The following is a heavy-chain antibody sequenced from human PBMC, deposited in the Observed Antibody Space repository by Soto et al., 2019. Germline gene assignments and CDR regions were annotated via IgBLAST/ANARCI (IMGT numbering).Heavy chain of an antibody. CDR3: ARSWNDYGTYGAFDY. CDR1: GYSFTTYW. Sequence: PGESLKISCRGFGYSFTTYWIGWVRQMPGKGLEWMGIIYPGDSDTRYSPSFQGQVTFSADKSITTAYLHLTNLKASDTAMFYCARSWNDYGTYGAFDYWGQGTRVTVSS. V-gene: IGHV5-51*01. J-gene: IGHJ4*02. D-gene: IGHD4-4*01. CDR2: IYPGDSDT.